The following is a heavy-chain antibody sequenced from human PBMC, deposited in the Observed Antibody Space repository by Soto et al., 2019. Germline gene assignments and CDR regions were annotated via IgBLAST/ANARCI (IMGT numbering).Heavy chain of an antibody. D-gene: IGHD4-17*01. Sequence: PVGSLRLSCASSVCTFSSYAMSWVRQSPGKGLEWVSAISGSGGSTYYADSVKGRFTISRDNSKNTLYLQMNSLRAEDTAVYYCAKSYGGNNRTAFDPWGQRTLVSVSS. CDR3: AKSYGGNNRTAFDP. V-gene: IGHV3-23*01. CDR1: VCTFSSYA. J-gene: IGHJ5*02. CDR2: ISGSGGST.